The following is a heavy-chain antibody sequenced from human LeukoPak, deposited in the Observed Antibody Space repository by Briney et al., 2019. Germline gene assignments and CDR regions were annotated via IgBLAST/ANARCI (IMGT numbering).Heavy chain of an antibody. CDR2: INHSGST. CDR3: ARARLTIFGVAPGDWFDP. V-gene: IGHV4-34*01. CDR1: GGSFSGYY. J-gene: IGHJ5*02. Sequence: PSETLSLTCAVYGGSFSGYYWSWIRQPPGKGLEWIGEINHSGSTNYNPSLKSRVTISVDTSKNQFSLKLSSVTAADTAVYYCARARLTIFGVAPGDWFDPWGQGTLVTVSS. D-gene: IGHD3-3*01.